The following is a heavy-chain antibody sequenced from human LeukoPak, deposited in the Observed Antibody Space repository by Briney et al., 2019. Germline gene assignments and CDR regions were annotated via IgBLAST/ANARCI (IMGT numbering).Heavy chain of an antibody. J-gene: IGHJ3*02. CDR3: ARGNPYSSSWYSAFDI. Sequence: SSSSSTMYYADSVKGRFTISRDNAKNSLYLQMNSLRAEDTAVYNCARGNPYSSSWYSAFDIWGQGTMVTVSS. CDR2: SSSSSTM. D-gene: IGHD6-13*01. V-gene: IGHV3-48*01.